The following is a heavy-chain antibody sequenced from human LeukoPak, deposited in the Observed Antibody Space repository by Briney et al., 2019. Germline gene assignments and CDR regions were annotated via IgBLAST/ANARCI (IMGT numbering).Heavy chain of an antibody. V-gene: IGHV1-24*01. CDR3: ATDLPSWGIAARSGMDV. CDR1: GYTLTELS. CDR2: FDPEDGET. D-gene: IGHD6-6*01. Sequence: GASVKVSCKVSGYTLTELSMHWVRQAPGKGLEWMEGFDPEDGETIYAQKFQGRVTMTEDTSTDTAYMELSSLRSEDTAVYYCATDLPSWGIAARSGMDVWGQGTTVTVSS. J-gene: IGHJ6*02.